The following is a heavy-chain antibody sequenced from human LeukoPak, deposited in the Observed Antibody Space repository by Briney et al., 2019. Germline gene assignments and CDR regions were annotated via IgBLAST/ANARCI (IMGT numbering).Heavy chain of an antibody. V-gene: IGHV4-59*01. CDR1: DGSINGYY. CDR3: ARSSEGRYYYDSSGYSYYYYYMDV. D-gene: IGHD3-22*01. Sequence: PSETLSLTCTVSDGSINGYYWSWIRQSPGKGLESLGYIYYTGSTYYNPSLRSRVTISVDTSKNQFSMKLRSVTAADTAVYYCARSSEGRYYYDSSGYSYYYYYMDVWGKGTTVTISS. CDR2: IYYTGST. J-gene: IGHJ6*03.